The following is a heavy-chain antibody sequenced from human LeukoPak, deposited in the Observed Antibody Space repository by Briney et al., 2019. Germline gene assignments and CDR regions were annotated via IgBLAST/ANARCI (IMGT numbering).Heavy chain of an antibody. J-gene: IGHJ6*03. D-gene: IGHD4-11*01. CDR3: ARDALPQTTVTNYYYYMDV. CDR2: INPSGGST. Sequence: GASVKVSCKASGYTFTSYYMHWVRQAPGQGLEWMGIINPSGGSTSYAQKFQGRVIMTRDMSTTTVYMELSSLRSEDTAVYYCARDALPQTTVTNYYYYMDVWGKGTTVTVSS. V-gene: IGHV1-46*01. CDR1: GYTFTSYY.